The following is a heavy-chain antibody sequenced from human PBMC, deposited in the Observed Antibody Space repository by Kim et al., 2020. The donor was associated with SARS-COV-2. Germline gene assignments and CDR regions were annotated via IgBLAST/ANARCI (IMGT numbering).Heavy chain of an antibody. V-gene: IGHV4-31*02. Sequence: TYSNPSLKSRVTISVDTSKNQFSLKLSSVTAADTAVYYCARDLRYSPPAQWGQGTLVTVSS. CDR2: T. CDR3: ARDLRYSPPAQ. J-gene: IGHJ4*02. D-gene: IGHD4-4*01.